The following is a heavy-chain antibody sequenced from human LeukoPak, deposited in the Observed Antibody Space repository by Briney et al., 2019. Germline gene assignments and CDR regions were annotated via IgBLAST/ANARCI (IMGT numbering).Heavy chain of an antibody. CDR2: IYYSGST. V-gene: IGHV4-59*01. CDR1: GGSISSYY. CDR3: AREIGMATIDY. Sequence: SETLSLTCTVSGGSISSYYWSWIRQPPGKGLEWIGYIYYSGSTNYNPSLKSRVTISVDTSKNQFSLKLSSVTAADTAVYYCAREIGMATIDYWGQGTLVTVSS. D-gene: IGHD5-24*01. J-gene: IGHJ4*02.